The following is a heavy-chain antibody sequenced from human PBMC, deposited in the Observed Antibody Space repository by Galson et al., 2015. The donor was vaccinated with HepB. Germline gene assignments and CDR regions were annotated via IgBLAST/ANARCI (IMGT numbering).Heavy chain of an antibody. CDR3: AAGVTSRRSDY. CDR1: GFTFSTCS. Sequence: SLRLSCAASGFTFSTCSMNWVRQAPGKGLEWVSYISSGSVSLYYADSVKGRFTISRDNAKNSLYLQMNSLRAEDTAVYYCAAGVTSRRSDYWGQGTLVTVSS. CDR2: ISSGSVSL. D-gene: IGHD6-6*01. J-gene: IGHJ4*02. V-gene: IGHV3-48*01.